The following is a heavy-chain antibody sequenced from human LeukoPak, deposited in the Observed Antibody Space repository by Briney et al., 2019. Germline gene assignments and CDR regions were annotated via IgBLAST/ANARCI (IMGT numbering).Heavy chain of an antibody. V-gene: IGHV4-4*02. CDR1: GGSITTTNW. J-gene: IGHJ4*02. CDR3: TRESGAFSPFGF. D-gene: IGHD1-26*01. CDR2: VHLSGAT. Sequence: ASGTLSLTCAVSGGSITTTNWWSWVRQPPGKGLEWIGEVHLSGATNYNPSLESRVSMSIDKSKNHLSLEVTSVTAADTAIYYCTRESGAFSPFGFWGQGTLLTVSS.